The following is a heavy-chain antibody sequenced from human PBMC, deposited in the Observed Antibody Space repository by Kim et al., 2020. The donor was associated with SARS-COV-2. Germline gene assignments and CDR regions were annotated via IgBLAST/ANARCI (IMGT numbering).Heavy chain of an antibody. CDR3: ARAPGIAAAGRVYFDY. V-gene: IGHV4-59*01. D-gene: IGHD6-13*01. Sequence: SLKSRVTISVDTSKNQFSLKLSSVTAADTAVYYCARAPGIAAAGRVYFDYWGQGTLVTVSS. J-gene: IGHJ4*02.